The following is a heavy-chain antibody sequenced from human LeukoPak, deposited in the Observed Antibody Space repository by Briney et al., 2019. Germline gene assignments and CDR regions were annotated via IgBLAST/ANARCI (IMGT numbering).Heavy chain of an antibody. CDR1: GFTFSSYG. Sequence: PGGSLRLSCAASGFTFSSYGMHWVRQAPGKGLEWVAVISYDGSNKYYADSVKGRFTISRDNSKNTLYLQMNSLRAEDTAVYFCASHAFCGGDCYPFYYYYYMDVWGKGTTVTVSS. D-gene: IGHD2-21*02. CDR3: ASHAFCGGDCYPFYYYYYMDV. V-gene: IGHV3-30*03. J-gene: IGHJ6*03. CDR2: ISYDGSNK.